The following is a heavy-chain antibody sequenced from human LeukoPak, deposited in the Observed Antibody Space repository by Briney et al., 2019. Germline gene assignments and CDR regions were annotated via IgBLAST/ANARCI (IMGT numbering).Heavy chain of an antibody. Sequence: AGGSLRLSCAASGFTFSSYAMSWVRQAPGKGLEWVSAISGSGGSTYYADSVKGQFTISRDNSKNTLYLQMNSLRAEDTAVYYCAKDRKVVTMIVVAARGAWFDPWGQGTLVTVSS. D-gene: IGHD3-22*01. CDR1: GFTFSSYA. CDR2: ISGSGGST. V-gene: IGHV3-23*01. J-gene: IGHJ5*02. CDR3: AKDRKVVTMIVVAARGAWFDP.